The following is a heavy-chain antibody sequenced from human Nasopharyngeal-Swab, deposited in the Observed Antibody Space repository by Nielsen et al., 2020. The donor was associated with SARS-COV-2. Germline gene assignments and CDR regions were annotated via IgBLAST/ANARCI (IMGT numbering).Heavy chain of an antibody. D-gene: IGHD1-26*01. CDR3: ARDWDGYYYYGMDV. CDR2: SHYSGST. V-gene: IGHV4-59*01. Sequence: SETLSLTCTVSGASLSSYYWSWIRQPPGKGLEWVAYSHYSGSTNYNPSLKSRVTISVDTSKNQFSLKLSSVTAADTAVYYCARDWDGYYYYGMDVWGQGTTVTVSS. CDR1: GASLSSYY. J-gene: IGHJ6*02.